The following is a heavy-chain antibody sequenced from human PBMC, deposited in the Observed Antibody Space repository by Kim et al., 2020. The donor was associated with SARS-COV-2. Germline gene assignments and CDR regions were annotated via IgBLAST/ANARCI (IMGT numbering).Heavy chain of an antibody. D-gene: IGHD6-13*01. CDR3: ARAAPPPYSSSWYRFATLDY. J-gene: IGHJ4*02. CDR2: ISSSSSYI. V-gene: IGHV3-21*04. CDR1: GFTFSSYS. Sequence: GGSLRLSCAASGFTFSSYSMNWVRQAPGKGLEWVSSISSSSSYIYYADSVKGRFTISRDNAKNSLYLQMNSLRAEDTAVYYCARAAPPPYSSSWYRFATLDYWGQGTLVTVSS.